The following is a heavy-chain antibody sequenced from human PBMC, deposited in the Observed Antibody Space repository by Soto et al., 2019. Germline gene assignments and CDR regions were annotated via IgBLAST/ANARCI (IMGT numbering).Heavy chain of an antibody. V-gene: IGHV2-5*02. D-gene: IGHD3-3*01. CDR2: IYWDGVK. CDR3: VRSRSIFGVVTQNWFDP. Sequence: QITLKESGPTLVKPTQTLTLTCTFSGFSLTTSALGVAWIRQPPGKALEWLALIYWDGVKRYSPFLKSRLTINKDTSKNQVVLTMTNMDPIDTATYYGVRSRSIFGVVTQNWFDPWGQGTLVTVSS. CDR1: GFSLTTSALG. J-gene: IGHJ5*02.